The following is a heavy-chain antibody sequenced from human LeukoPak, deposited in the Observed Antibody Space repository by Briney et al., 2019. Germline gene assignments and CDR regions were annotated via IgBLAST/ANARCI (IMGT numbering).Heavy chain of an antibody. V-gene: IGHV1-2*02. CDR3: ARDPRSD. J-gene: IGHJ4*02. Sequence: GASVKVSCKASGYTFTGYYIHWVRQAPGQGLEWMGWINPNSGGTNYAQKFQGRVTMTRDTSITTVYMELGRLTPDDTAVYYCARDPRSDWGQGTLVTVSS. CDR1: GYTFTGYY. CDR2: INPNSGGT.